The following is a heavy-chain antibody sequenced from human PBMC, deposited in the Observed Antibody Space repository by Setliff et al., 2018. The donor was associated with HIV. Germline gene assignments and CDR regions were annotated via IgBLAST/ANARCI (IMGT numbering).Heavy chain of an antibody. J-gene: IGHJ4*02. Sequence: SVKVSCKASGGIFNTYGMNWVRQAPGQGLEWMGGIIPIARAPNYAQKFQDRVTITADESTTAVYMEVRSLKSEDTALYYCARGPLYGYDRGYFDYWGQGTLVTVSS. D-gene: IGHD5-12*01. CDR1: GGIFNTYG. CDR2: IIPIARAP. V-gene: IGHV1-69*13. CDR3: ARGPLYGYDRGYFDY.